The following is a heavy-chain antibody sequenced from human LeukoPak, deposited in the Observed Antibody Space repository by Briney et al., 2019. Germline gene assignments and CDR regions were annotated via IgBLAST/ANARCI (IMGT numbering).Heavy chain of an antibody. Sequence: SETLSLTCAVSGGSISSGGYYWSWIRQPPGKGLEWIGYIYHSGSTYYNPSLKSRVTISVDRSKNQFSLKLSSVTAADTAVYYCARDPTGTSWFDPWGQGTLVAVSS. CDR1: GGSISSGGYY. V-gene: IGHV4-30-2*01. D-gene: IGHD1-7*01. CDR2: IYHSGST. J-gene: IGHJ5*02. CDR3: ARDPTGTSWFDP.